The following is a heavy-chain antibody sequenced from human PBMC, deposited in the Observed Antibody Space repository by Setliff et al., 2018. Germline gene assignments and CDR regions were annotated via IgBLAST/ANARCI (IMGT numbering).Heavy chain of an antibody. J-gene: IGHJ3*01. D-gene: IGHD4-17*01. Sequence: SETLSLTCTISGASIMNYYWSWIRQPAGRSLEWIGRMSTTWTTTGTSSYNPSLQGRVAMSVDMSKHLFFLKISSLTTMDTAVYYCVRVGREYGDSGGFDAFSVWGQGREVTVSS. CDR3: VRVGREYGDSGGFDAFSV. CDR1: GASIMNYY. CDR2: MSTTWTTTGTS. V-gene: IGHV4-4*07.